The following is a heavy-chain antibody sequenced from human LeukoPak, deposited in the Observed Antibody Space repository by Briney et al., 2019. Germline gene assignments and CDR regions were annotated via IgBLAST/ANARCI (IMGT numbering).Heavy chain of an antibody. D-gene: IGHD3-22*01. CDR3: AKSPKWLLRGSGMDV. Sequence: GGSLRLSCAASGFTFSSYAMHWVRQAPGKGLEWVAVISHDGSKFYAHSVKGRFTISRDNSKNTLYLQMNSLRAEDTAVYYCAKSPKWLLRGSGMDVWGQGTTVTVSS. CDR2: ISHDGSK. CDR1: GFTFSSYA. V-gene: IGHV3-30-3*01. J-gene: IGHJ6*02.